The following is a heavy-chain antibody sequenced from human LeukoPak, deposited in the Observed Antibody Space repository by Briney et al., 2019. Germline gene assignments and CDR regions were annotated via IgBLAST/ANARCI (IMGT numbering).Heavy chain of an antibody. D-gene: IGHD4-17*01. V-gene: IGHV3-23*01. CDR1: GVTFSTYP. Sequence: GGSLRLSCAASGVTFSTYPMAWVRQGPGKGLEWISSISGSGTSTFYADSVKGRFAISRDNSKNTLYLQINSLRAEDTAVYYCARDRISTVSHSDYWGQGTLVTVSS. J-gene: IGHJ4*02. CDR2: ISGSGTST. CDR3: ARDRISTVSHSDY.